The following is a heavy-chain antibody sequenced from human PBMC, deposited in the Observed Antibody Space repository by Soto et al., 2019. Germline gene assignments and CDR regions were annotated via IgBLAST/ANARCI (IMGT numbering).Heavy chain of an antibody. CDR2: IIPIFGTA. Sequence: QVQLVQSGAEVKKPGSSVKVSCKASGGTFSSYAISWVRQAPGQGLEWMGGIIPIFGTANYAQKFQGRVTITADESTSTVYMELSSLRSEDTAVYYCAGGTYYYDSSGYYLFDYWGQGTLVTVSS. D-gene: IGHD3-22*01. V-gene: IGHV1-69*01. J-gene: IGHJ4*02. CDR1: GGTFSSYA. CDR3: AGGTYYYDSSGYYLFDY.